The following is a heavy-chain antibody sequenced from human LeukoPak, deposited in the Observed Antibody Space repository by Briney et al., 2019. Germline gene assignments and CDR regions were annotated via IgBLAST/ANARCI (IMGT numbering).Heavy chain of an antibody. D-gene: IGHD3-22*01. CDR2: IYYSGRT. V-gene: IGHV4-39*01. CDR3: ARLYYYDTSGPPL. Sequence: SETLSLTCTISGGSISSSSYYWGWIRQPPGKGLEWIGSIYYSGRTYYNPSLKSRVTISVDTSKNESSLKLSSVTAADTAMYYCARLYYYDTSGPPLWGQGTLVTVSS. J-gene: IGHJ4*02. CDR1: GGSISSSSYY.